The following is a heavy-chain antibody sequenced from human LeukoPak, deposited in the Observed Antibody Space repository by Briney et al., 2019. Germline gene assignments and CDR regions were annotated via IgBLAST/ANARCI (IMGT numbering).Heavy chain of an antibody. CDR3: ARDLLRIYDY. CDR2: ISYDGSNK. V-gene: IGHV3-30-3*01. D-gene: IGHD3-3*01. J-gene: IGHJ4*02. CDR1: GFTFSSYA. Sequence: GGSLRLSCAASGFTFSSYAMHWVRQAPGKGLEWVAVISYDGSNKYYADSVKGRFTLSRDNSKNTLYLQMNSLRAEDTAVYYCARDLLRIYDYWGQGTLVTVSS.